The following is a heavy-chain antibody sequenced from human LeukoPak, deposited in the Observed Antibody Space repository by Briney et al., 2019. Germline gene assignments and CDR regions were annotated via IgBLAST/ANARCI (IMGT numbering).Heavy chain of an antibody. Sequence: SETLSLTCTVSGGSIGSYYWSWIRQPPEKGLEWIGYIYYSGTTNYNPSVKSRVTISVDTSKNQSSLKLSSVTAADTAVYYCARSLSGVTRAFDYWGQGTLVTVSS. D-gene: IGHD4-11*01. CDR2: IYYSGTT. V-gene: IGHV4-59*08. J-gene: IGHJ4*02. CDR3: ARSLSGVTRAFDY. CDR1: GGSIGSYY.